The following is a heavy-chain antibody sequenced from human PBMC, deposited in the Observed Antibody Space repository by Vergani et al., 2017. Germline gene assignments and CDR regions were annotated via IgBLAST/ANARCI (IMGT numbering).Heavy chain of an antibody. Sequence: QVQLVESGGGEVQPGMSLRLSCSAAGLPFSDYGVHWVRQAPGKGLEWVSVLSYDGNKKNYADSVKGRFTISRDNSKNTLYLEMNALRAEDTAVYYCARDFLTRVTTLDYYYMGVWGKGTTVTVSS. J-gene: IGHJ6*03. V-gene: IGHV3-30*03. CDR2: LSYDGNKK. CDR3: ARDFLTRVTTLDYYYMGV. D-gene: IGHD1-1*01. CDR1: GLPFSDYG.